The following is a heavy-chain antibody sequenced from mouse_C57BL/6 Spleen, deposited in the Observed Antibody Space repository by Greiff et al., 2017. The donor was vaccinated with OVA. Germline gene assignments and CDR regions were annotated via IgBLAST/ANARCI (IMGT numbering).Heavy chain of an antibody. CDR1: GYTFTSYW. CDR2: IHPNSGST. CDR3: ARRSYDYDGAWFAY. V-gene: IGHV1-64*01. Sequence: QVQLQQPGAELVKPGASVKLSCKASGYTFTSYWMHWVKQRPGQGLEWIGMIHPNSGSTNYNEKFKSKATLTVDKSSSTAYMQLSSLTSDDSAVYYCARRSYDYDGAWFAYWGQGTLVTVSA. D-gene: IGHD2-4*01. J-gene: IGHJ3*01.